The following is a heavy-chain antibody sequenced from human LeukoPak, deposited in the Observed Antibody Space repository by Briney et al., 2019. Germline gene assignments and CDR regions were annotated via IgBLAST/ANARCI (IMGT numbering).Heavy chain of an antibody. Sequence: SETLSLTCTVSGGSISSYYWSWIRQPPGKGLEWIGYIYYSGSTNYNPSLKSRATISVDTSKNQFSLKLSSVTAADTAVYYCARELYSSSWYKWFDPWGQGTLVTVSS. D-gene: IGHD6-13*01. CDR2: IYYSGST. CDR1: GGSISSYY. CDR3: ARELYSSSWYKWFDP. J-gene: IGHJ5*02. V-gene: IGHV4-59*01.